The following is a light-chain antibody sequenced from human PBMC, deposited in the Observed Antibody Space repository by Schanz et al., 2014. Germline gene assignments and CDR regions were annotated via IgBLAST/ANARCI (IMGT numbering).Light chain of an antibody. J-gene: IGLJ3*02. CDR3: TSYTSSRTLV. Sequence: QSVLTQPASVSGSPGQSITISCTGTSSDVGSYNLVSWYQQHPGKAPQLIIYGVTNRPSGVSNRFSGSKYGNTASLTISGLQAEDEADYYCTSYTSSRTLVFGGGTKLTVL. CDR2: GVT. V-gene: IGLV2-14*02. CDR1: SSDVGSYNL.